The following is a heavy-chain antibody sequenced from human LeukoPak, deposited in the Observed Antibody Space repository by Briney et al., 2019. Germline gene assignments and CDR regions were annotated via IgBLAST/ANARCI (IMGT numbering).Heavy chain of an antibody. V-gene: IGHV3-9*01. CDR1: GFTFDDYA. J-gene: IGHJ4*02. CDR2: ISWNSGSI. Sequence: GGSLRLSCAASGFTFDDYAMHWVRQAPGKGLEWVSGISWNSGSIGYADSVKGRFTISRDNAKNSLYLQMNSLRAEDTALYYCAKDGLERLGYYFDYWGQGTLVTVSS. D-gene: IGHD7-27*01. CDR3: AKDGLERLGYYFDY.